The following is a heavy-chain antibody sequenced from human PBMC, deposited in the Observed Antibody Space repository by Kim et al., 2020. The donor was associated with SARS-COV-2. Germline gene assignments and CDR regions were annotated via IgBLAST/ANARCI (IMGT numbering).Heavy chain of an antibody. V-gene: IGHV3-23*01. CDR3: AKGGGWDYYYYGMDV. D-gene: IGHD6-19*01. Sequence: DSVKGRFTISRDNSKNTLYLQMNSLRADDTAVYYCAKGGGWDYYYYGMDVWGQGTTVTVSS. J-gene: IGHJ6*02.